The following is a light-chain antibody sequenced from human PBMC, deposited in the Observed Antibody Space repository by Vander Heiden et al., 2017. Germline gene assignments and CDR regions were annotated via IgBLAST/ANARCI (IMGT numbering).Light chain of an antibody. J-gene: IGLJ2*01. CDR1: SSNIGSNY. Sequence: QSVLTQPASASGTPGQRVTISCSGSSSNIGSNYVYWYQQLPGTAPKLLIYSNNQRPSGVPDRFSGSKSGTSASLAISGLRSEDEADYYCAAWDDSLSGGVFGGGTKLTVL. CDR2: SNN. CDR3: AAWDDSLSGGV. V-gene: IGLV1-47*02.